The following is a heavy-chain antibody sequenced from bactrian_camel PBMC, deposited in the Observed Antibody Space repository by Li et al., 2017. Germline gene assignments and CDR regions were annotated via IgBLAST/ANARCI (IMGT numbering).Heavy chain of an antibody. V-gene: IGHV3-2*01. Sequence: HVQLVESGGGSVQAGGSLRLSCAASGSDSRYCMGWFRQAPGKGREGVARIDMESTSSLYADSVKGRFTISHDNANNGTVYLRMNSLKPEDTAMYYCAAGRGGVWRQTSAYAYWGQGTQVTVS. D-gene: IGHD3*01. CDR2: IDMESTSS. CDR3: AAGRGGVWRQTSAYAY. CDR1: GSDSRYC. J-gene: IGHJ4*01.